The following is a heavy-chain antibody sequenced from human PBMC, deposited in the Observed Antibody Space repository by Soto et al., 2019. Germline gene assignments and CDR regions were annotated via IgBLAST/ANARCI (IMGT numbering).Heavy chain of an antibody. J-gene: IGHJ4*02. CDR3: AADSRLWFGELSIDY. V-gene: IGHV1-58*01. D-gene: IGHD3-10*01. CDR2: IVVGSGNT. Sequence: QMQLVQSGPEVKKPGTSVKVSCKASGFTFTSSAVQWVRQACGQRLEWIGWIVVGSGNTNYAQKFQERVTITRDMSTSTAYMELSSLRSEDTAVYYCAADSRLWFGELSIDYWGQGTLVTVSS. CDR1: GFTFTSSA.